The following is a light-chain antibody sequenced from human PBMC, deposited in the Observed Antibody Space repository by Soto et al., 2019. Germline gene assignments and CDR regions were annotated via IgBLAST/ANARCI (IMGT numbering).Light chain of an antibody. CDR1: SSDVGDYNY. CDR3: SSYRSTSYLVL. CDR2: DVT. Sequence: QSVLTQPASVSGSPGQSITISCTGTSSDVGDYNYVSWYQQHPGKAPKLMIYDVTKRPSGVSDRFSGSQSGNTASLTISGLQAEDEADYYCSSYRSTSYLVLFGGGTQLTVL. J-gene: IGLJ2*01. V-gene: IGLV2-14*01.